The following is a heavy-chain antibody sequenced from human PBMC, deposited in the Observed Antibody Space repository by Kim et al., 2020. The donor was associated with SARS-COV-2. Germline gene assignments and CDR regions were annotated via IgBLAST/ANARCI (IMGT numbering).Heavy chain of an antibody. D-gene: IGHD2-2*02. CDR1: GGSISSSTYY. CDR2: VYYSGST. J-gene: IGHJ4*02. V-gene: IGHV4-39*01. CDR3: ARHAPNTSNRPFDY. Sequence: SETLSLTCTVSGGSISSSTYYWGWIRQPPGKGLHWIGSVYYSGSTYYNPSLKSRATIAVDTSKNQFSLILSAVTAADTAVFYCARHAPNTSNRPFDYWGQGTLVTVSS.